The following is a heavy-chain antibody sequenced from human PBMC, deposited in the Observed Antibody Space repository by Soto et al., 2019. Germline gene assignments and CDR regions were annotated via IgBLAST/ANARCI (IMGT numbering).Heavy chain of an antibody. CDR1: GGSISSGGYS. J-gene: IGHJ4*02. CDR3: ARSHIVPRLFMYPYDY. D-gene: IGHD5-12*01. Sequence: PSETLSLTCAFSGGSISSGGYSWSWIRQPPGKGLEWIGYIYHSGSTYYNPSLKSRVTISVDRSKNQVSLKLSSVTAADTAVYYCARSHIVPRLFMYPYDYWSQGTLVTVSS. V-gene: IGHV4-30-2*01. CDR2: IYHSGST.